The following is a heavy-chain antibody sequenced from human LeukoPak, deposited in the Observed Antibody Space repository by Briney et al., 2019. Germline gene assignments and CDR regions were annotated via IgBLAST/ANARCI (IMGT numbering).Heavy chain of an antibody. Sequence: PGGSLRLSCAGSGFTFSDYAMHWVRQAPGKGLEWVALISYDGSNEYYADSVKGRFTISRDNSRNTLYLQMNSLRAEDTAVYYCARGPSGYHNTGGQGTLVTVSS. CDR3: ARGPSGYHNT. D-gene: IGHD5-12*01. CDR2: ISYDGSNE. J-gene: IGHJ4*02. V-gene: IGHV3-30*07. CDR1: GFTFSDYA.